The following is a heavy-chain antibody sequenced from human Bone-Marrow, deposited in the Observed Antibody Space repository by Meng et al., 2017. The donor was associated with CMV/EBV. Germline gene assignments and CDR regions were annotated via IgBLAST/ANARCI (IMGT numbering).Heavy chain of an antibody. J-gene: IGHJ4*02. CDR1: GFTFSSYW. V-gene: IGHV3-7*01. CDR3: ARDCSSTSCYLDFDY. Sequence: GGSLRLSCAASGFTFSSYWMSWVRQAPGKGLEWVANIKQDGSEKYYVDSVKGRFTISRDNAKNSLYLQMNSLRAEDTAVYYCARDCSSTSCYLDFDYWGQGTLVTVSS. D-gene: IGHD2-2*01. CDR2: IKQDGSEK.